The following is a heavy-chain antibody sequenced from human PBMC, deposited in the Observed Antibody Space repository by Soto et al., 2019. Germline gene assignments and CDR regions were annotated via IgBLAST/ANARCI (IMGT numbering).Heavy chain of an antibody. CDR3: VRSKGGYSYGTPFAY. CDR2: ISWNSGNI. J-gene: IGHJ4*02. D-gene: IGHD5-18*01. CDR1: GFIFSSYS. Sequence: GGSLRLSCAASGFIFSSYSMYWVRQVLGKGLEWVSSISWNSGNIGYADSVKGRFTTSRDNAENSLYLQMNSLRPEDTALYYCVRSKGGYSYGTPFAYWGQGTLVTVSS. V-gene: IGHV3-9*01.